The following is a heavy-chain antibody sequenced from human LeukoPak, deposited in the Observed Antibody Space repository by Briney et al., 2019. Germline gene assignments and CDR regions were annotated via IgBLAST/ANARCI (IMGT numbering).Heavy chain of an antibody. CDR3: ATYRQVLLPFES. CDR1: GFTFSTFA. CDR2: IFPSGGEI. D-gene: IGHD2-8*02. V-gene: IGHV3-23*01. Sequence: GGSLRLSCAASGFTFSTFAMLWVRQPRGKGLEWVSSIFPSGGEIHYADSVRGRFTISRDNSKSTLSLQMNSLRAEDTAIYYCATYRQVLLPFESWGQGTLVTVSS. J-gene: IGHJ4*02.